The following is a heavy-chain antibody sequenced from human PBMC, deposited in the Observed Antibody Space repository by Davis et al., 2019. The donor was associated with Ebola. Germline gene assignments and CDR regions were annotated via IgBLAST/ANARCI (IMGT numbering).Heavy chain of an antibody. J-gene: IGHJ4*02. CDR3: ARAGPVSSFRSWVDY. CDR1: GGSISSGDYY. V-gene: IGHV4-30-4*01. CDR2: IYYSGST. D-gene: IGHD3-3*02. Sequence: PSETLSLTCTVSGGSISSGDYYWSWIRQPPGKGLEWIGYIYYSGSTYYNPSLKSRVTISVDTSKNQFSLKLSSVTAADTAVYYCARAGPVSSFRSWVDYWGQGTLVTVSS.